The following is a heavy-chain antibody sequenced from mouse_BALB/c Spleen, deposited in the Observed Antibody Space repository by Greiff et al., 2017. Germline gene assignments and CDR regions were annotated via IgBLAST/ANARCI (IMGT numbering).Heavy chain of an antibody. CDR3: TRDGNYDYFDY. D-gene: IGHD2-1*01. CDR2: IDPETGGT. V-gene: IGHV1-15*01. CDR1: GYTFTDYE. Sequence: QVQLQQSGAELVRPGASVTLSCKASGYTFTDYEMHWVKQTPVHGLEWIGAIDPETGGTAYNQKFKGKATLTADKSSSTAYMELRSLTSEDSAVYYCTRDGNYDYFDYWGQGTTLTVSS. J-gene: IGHJ2*01.